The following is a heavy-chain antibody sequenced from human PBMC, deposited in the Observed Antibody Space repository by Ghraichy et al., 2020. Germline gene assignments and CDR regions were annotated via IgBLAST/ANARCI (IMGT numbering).Heavy chain of an antibody. CDR1: GYTFSDYY. J-gene: IGHJ4*02. Sequence: ASVKVSCKASGYTFSDYYMHWVRQAPGQGLEWMGWINPNTGGTKYAQNFQGRVTMTRDTSISTAYMELSRLRSDDTAMYYCARGKGTTMVRGVTIIWGQGTLVTVS. CDR3: ARGKGTTMVRGVTII. D-gene: IGHD3-10*01. V-gene: IGHV1-2*02. CDR2: INPNTGGT.